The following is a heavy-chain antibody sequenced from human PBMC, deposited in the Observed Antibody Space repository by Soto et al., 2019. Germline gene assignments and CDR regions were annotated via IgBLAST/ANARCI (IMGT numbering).Heavy chain of an antibody. V-gene: IGHV4-59*01. J-gene: IGHJ6*02. CDR1: GGSNSSYY. CDR2: MYYSGST. CDR3: ARDRVLSGPDV. Sequence: QVQLQESGPGLVKPSETLSLTCTVSGGSNSSYYWSWIRQPPGKGLEWIGYMYYSGSTNYNPSLKSRVTISVDTSKNQFSLKLSSVTAADTAVYYCARDRVLSGPDVWGQGTTVTVSS. D-gene: IGHD3-10*01.